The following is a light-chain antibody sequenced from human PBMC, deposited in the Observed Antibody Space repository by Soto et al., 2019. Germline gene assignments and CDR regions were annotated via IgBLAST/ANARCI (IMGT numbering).Light chain of an antibody. V-gene: IGKV2-28*01. CDR1: QSLLHINGYNY. J-gene: IGKJ3*01. CDR2: LGS. CDR3: MQALQSPRT. Sequence: DLVMTQSPLSLPVTPGEPASISCRSSQSLLHINGYNYLDWYLQMPGQSPQLLIYLGSNRASGVPDRFSGSGSGTDFTLNISRVEAEDVGVYYCMQALQSPRTFGRGTKVDIK.